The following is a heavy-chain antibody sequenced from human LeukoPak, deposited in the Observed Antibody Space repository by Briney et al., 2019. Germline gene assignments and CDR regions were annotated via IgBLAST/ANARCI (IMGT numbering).Heavy chain of an antibody. CDR3: AKTGAVAGLIDY. Sequence: GGSLRLSCAASGFIFSTYGMSWVRQSPGKGLEWVSGIMASGENTCYADSVKGRFTIYRDNSKNTLYLQMNSLRAEDTAVYYCAKTGAVAGLIDYWGQGTLVTVSS. J-gene: IGHJ4*02. D-gene: IGHD6-19*01. CDR2: IMASGENT. CDR1: GFIFSTYG. V-gene: IGHV3-23*01.